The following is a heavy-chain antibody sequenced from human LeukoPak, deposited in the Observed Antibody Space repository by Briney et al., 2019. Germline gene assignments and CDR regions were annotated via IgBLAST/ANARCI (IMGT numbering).Heavy chain of an antibody. CDR3: AKLLGSWYYFDY. CDR1: GFSFSDYS. D-gene: IGHD6-13*01. J-gene: IGHJ4*02. CDR2: ISRSSTTI. V-gene: IGHV3-48*01. Sequence: GGSLRLSCAASGFSFSDYSMNWVRQAPGKGREWVSYISRSSTTIYHADSVKGRFTISRDNSNNTLSLQMNSLRAEDTAVYYCAKLLGSWYYFDYWGQGTLVTVSS.